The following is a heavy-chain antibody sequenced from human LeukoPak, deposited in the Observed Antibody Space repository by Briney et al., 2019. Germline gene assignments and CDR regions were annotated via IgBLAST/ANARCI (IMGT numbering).Heavy chain of an antibody. CDR2: ISAYNGNT. CDR1: GYTFTSYG. D-gene: IGHD1-26*01. V-gene: IGHV1-18*01. CDR3: ARDLIIGGATTSANWFDP. Sequence: GASVKVSCKASGYTFTSYGISWVRQAPGQGLERMGWISAYNGNTNYAQKLQGRVTMTTDTSTSTAYMELRSLRSDDTAVYYCARDLIIGGATTSANWFDPWGQGTLVTVSS. J-gene: IGHJ5*02.